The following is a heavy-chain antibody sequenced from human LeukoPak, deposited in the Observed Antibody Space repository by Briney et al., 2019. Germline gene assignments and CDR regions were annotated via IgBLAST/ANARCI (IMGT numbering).Heavy chain of an antibody. J-gene: IGHJ4*02. CDR3: ARELSSGWSSYYLDY. D-gene: IGHD6-19*01. Sequence: GASVKVSCKASGYTFTGYYMHWVRQAPGQGLEWMGWINPNSGGTNYAQKFQGRVTMTRDTSISTAYMELSRLRSDDTAVYYCARELSSGWSSYYLDYWGQGTLVTVSS. CDR1: GYTFTGYY. CDR2: INPNSGGT. V-gene: IGHV1-2*02.